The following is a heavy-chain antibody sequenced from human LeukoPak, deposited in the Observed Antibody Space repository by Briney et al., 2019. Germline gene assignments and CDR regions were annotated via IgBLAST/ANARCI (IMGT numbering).Heavy chain of an antibody. CDR2: IYYGGST. CDR1: GCTISSYY. V-gene: IGHV4-59*01. CDR3: ARGSWAYGDYGLYYYYMDV. D-gene: IGHD4-17*01. Sequence: PSETLSSTGTVSGCTISSYYWSWLGPPPGKGWEGCGYIYYGGSTNYSPYLQSRVTISVDTSKNQFSLKLSSVTAADTAVYYCARGSWAYGDYGLYYYYMDVWGKGTTVTISS. J-gene: IGHJ6*03.